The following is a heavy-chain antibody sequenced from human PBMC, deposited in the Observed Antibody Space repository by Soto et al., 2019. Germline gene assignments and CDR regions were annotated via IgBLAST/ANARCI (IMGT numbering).Heavy chain of an antibody. CDR2: SSSSSSYI. Sequence: EVQLVESGGGLAKLGGSLRLSCEASGFTVSIYSMNWVRQSPGKWREWVSFSSSSSSYIYYADSVTGRFTISRDNAKNSLSLQMNSLRAEDTAVYYCARDPGGGVSSRFVPWGQGPLVTVYS. J-gene: IGHJ5*02. V-gene: IGHV3-21*05. CDR1: GFTVSIYS. CDR3: ARDPGGGVSSRFVP. D-gene: IGHD2-15*01.